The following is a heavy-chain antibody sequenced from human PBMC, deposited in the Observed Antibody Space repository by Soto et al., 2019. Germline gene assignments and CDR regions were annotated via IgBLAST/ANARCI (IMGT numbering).Heavy chain of an antibody. D-gene: IGHD3-10*01. CDR2: ISYDGSNK. V-gene: IGHV3-30*18. Sequence: QVQLVESGGGVVQPGRSLRLSCAASGFTFSSYGMHWVRQAPGKGLEWVAVISYDGSNKYYADSVKGRFTISRDNYRNTLHLKMXXLRAEDTDVYYCAKEGGYYGSGSYSVGENYYGMDVWGQGTTVTVSS. CDR3: AKEGGYYGSGSYSVGENYYGMDV. J-gene: IGHJ6*02. CDR1: GFTFSSYG.